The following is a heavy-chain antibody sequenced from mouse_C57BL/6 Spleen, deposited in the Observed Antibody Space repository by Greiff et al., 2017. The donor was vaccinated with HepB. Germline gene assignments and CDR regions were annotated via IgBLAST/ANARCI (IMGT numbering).Heavy chain of an antibody. CDR3: ARWGIYDGYSYAMDY. V-gene: IGHV1-26*01. J-gene: IGHJ4*01. Sequence: EVKLQQSGPELVKPGASVKISCKASGYTFTDYYMNWVKQSHGKSLEWIGDINPNNGGTSYNQKFKGKATLTVDKSSSTAYMELRSLTSEDSAVYYCARWGIYDGYSYAMDYWGQGTSVTVSS. CDR1: GYTFTDYY. D-gene: IGHD2-3*01. CDR2: INPNNGGT.